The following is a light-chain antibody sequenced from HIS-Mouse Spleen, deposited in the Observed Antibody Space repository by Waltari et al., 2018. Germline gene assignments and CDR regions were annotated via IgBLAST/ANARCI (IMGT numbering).Light chain of an antibody. Sequence: QRTQSPSSLSADVGDRVTITGRARKSISSYLNWYQQKPGKAPKRLIYAASSLQSGVPSRFSGSGAVPSFPLTLRSLQPESFATYYCHQSYSTPFTFGPGTKVDIK. CDR3: HQSYSTPFT. V-gene: IGKV1-39*01. CDR1: KSISSY. J-gene: IGKJ3*01. CDR2: AAS.